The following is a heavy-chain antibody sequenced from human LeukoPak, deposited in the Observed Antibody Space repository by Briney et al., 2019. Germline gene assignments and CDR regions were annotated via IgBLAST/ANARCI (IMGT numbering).Heavy chain of an antibody. CDR1: GFTFGTYA. V-gene: IGHV3-23*01. Sequence: GGSLRLSCAASGFTFGTYAMTWVRQAPGMGLEWVSTILNNGVSTYHADSVKGRFTISRDNSRNTLHLQMNSLRAEDTAVYYCAKGGGRPLDDSFDVWGQGTMVTVSS. J-gene: IGHJ3*01. CDR2: ILNNGVST. CDR3: AKGGGRPLDDSFDV.